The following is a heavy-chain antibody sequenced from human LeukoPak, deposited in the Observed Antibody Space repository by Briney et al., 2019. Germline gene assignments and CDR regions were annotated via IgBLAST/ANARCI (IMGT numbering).Heavy chain of an antibody. D-gene: IGHD2-15*01. Sequence: PSQTLSLTCTASGGSISSDIYYWSWIRQPAGKGLEWIGRIYTSGSTNYSPSLKSRVTISVDTSKNQFSLKLSSVTAADTAVYYCAGTRRYCSGGSCYNWFDPWGQGTLVIVSS. CDR2: IYTSGST. J-gene: IGHJ5*02. CDR3: AGTRRYCSGGSCYNWFDP. CDR1: GGSISSDIYY. V-gene: IGHV4-61*02.